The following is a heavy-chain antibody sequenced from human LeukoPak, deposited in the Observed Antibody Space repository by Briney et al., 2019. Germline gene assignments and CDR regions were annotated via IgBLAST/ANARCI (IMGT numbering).Heavy chain of an antibody. Sequence: GGSLRLSCAASGFTFRNYVIHWVRQAPGKGLEWVAVTSSDLNVKLYADSVKGRFTISRDNSRSTLYLQMNSLRPEDTAIYYCAREGYYGSGSPPSLYFDYWGQGTLVTVSP. V-gene: IGHV3-30-3*01. J-gene: IGHJ4*02. D-gene: IGHD3-10*01. CDR3: AREGYYGSGSPPSLYFDY. CDR2: TSSDLNVK. CDR1: GFTFRNYV.